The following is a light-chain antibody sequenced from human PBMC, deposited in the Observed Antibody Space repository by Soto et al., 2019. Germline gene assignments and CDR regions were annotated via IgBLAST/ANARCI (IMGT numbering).Light chain of an antibody. Sequence: QSALTQPASVSGSPGQSITISCTGTSSDVGGYNYVSWYQQHPGKAPKLMIYDVSNRPSGVSNRLSGSKFGNTASLTISGLQAEDEADYYCSSYTSSSTVVFGGGTKLTVL. J-gene: IGLJ2*01. CDR1: SSDVGGYNY. CDR3: SSYTSSSTVV. CDR2: DVS. V-gene: IGLV2-14*01.